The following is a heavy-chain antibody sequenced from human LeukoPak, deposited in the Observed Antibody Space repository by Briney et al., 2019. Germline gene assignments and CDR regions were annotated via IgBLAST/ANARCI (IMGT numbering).Heavy chain of an antibody. Sequence: ASVKVSCKASGYTFTGYYMHWVRQAPGQGLEWMGWINPNSGGTNYAQKFQGRVTMTRDTSISTAYMELSRLRSDDTAVYYCARGGGPSYYYDSSGYYPFDYWGQGTLVTVSS. J-gene: IGHJ4*02. CDR1: GYTFTGYY. V-gene: IGHV1-2*02. CDR3: ARGGGPSYYYDSSGYYPFDY. D-gene: IGHD3-22*01. CDR2: INPNSGGT.